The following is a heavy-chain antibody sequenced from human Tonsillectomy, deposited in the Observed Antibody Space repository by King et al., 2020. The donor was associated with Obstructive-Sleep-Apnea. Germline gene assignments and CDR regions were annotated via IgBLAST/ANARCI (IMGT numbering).Heavy chain of an antibody. CDR2: IHSRGNT. CDR3: AREGTLAFEFYDSSGYPPPDALDV. J-gene: IGHJ3*01. Sequence: QLQESGPGLVKPSQTLSLTCSVSGGSVSSGGYFWTWIRHHPGKGLEWIGHIHSRGNTYYNPSLKSRLTISIDTSENQFSLRLNSVTAADTALYYCAREGTLAFEFYDSSGYPPPDALDVWGQGTMVIVS. V-gene: IGHV4-31*03. D-gene: IGHD3-22*01. CDR1: GGSVSSGGYF.